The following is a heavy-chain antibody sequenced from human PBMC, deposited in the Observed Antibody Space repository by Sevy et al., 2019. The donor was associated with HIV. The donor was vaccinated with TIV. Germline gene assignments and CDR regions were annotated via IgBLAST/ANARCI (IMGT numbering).Heavy chain of an antibody. CDR3: ARDCSSTSCLWGLDV. CDR2: IKKDGSEK. CDR1: GFTFSTYW. Sequence: GGSLRLSCAASGFTFSTYWMSWVRQAPGKGLEWVANIKKDGSEKYYVDSVKGRFTISRHNAKNSLYLQMNSLRVEDTALYYCARDCSSTSCLWGLDVWGQGTSVIVSS. J-gene: IGHJ6*02. V-gene: IGHV3-7*03. D-gene: IGHD2-2*01.